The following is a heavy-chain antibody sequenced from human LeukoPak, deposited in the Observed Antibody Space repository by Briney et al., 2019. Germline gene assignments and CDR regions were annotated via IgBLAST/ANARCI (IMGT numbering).Heavy chain of an antibody. V-gene: IGHV3-30*04. CDR1: GFTFSSYA. CDR3: AGWSEWEQRPGH. D-gene: IGHD1-26*01. CDR2: ISYDGSNK. J-gene: IGHJ4*02. Sequence: GSLRLSCAASGFTFSSYAMHWVRQAPGKGLEWVAVISYDGSNKYYADSVKGRFTISRDNSKNTLYLQMNSLRAEDTAVYYCAGWSEWEQRPGHWGQGTLVTVFS.